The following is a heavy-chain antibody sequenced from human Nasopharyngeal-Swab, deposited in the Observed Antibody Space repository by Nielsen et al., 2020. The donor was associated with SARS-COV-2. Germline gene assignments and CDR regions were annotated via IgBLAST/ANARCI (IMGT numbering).Heavy chain of an antibody. Sequence: SVKVSCKASGGTFSSYAISWVRQAPGQGLEWMGGIIPIFGTANYAQKFQGRVTMTTDTSTSTAYMELRSLRSDDTAVYYCARDAGHSVLRYFDWLPKVYAFDIWGQGTMVTVSS. D-gene: IGHD3-9*01. CDR3: ARDAGHSVLRYFDWLPKVYAFDI. CDR1: GGTFSSYA. J-gene: IGHJ3*02. V-gene: IGHV1-69*05. CDR2: IIPIFGTA.